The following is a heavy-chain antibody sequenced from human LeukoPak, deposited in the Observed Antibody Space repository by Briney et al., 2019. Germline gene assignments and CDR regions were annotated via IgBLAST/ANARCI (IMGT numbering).Heavy chain of an antibody. CDR1: GGSISSSSYY. Sequence: PSETLSLTCTVSGGSISSSSYYWGWIRQPPGKGLEWIRSIYYSGSTYYNPSLKSRVTISVDTSKNQFSLKLRSVTAADTAVYYCAREGRGYSYGPHYYGMDVWGQGTTVTVSS. D-gene: IGHD5-18*01. J-gene: IGHJ6*02. V-gene: IGHV4-39*07. CDR3: AREGRGYSYGPHYYGMDV. CDR2: IYYSGST.